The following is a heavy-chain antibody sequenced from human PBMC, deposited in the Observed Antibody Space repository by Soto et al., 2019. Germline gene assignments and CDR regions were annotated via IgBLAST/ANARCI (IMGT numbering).Heavy chain of an antibody. V-gene: IGHV3-30-3*01. CDR2: ISYDGSNK. Sequence: GGSLRLSCAASGFTFSSYAMHWVRQAPGKGLEWVAVISYDGSNKYYADSVKGRFTISRDNSKNTLYLQMNSLRAEDTAVYYCARVDDSSGYYYTFIDYWGQGTLVTVSS. D-gene: IGHD3-22*01. CDR3: ARVDDSSGYYYTFIDY. CDR1: GFTFSSYA. J-gene: IGHJ4*02.